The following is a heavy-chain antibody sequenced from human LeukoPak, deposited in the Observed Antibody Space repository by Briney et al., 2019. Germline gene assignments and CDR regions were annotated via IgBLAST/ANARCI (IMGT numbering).Heavy chain of an antibody. CDR2: IYAGGST. CDR3: ARDISISSKNIAFDY. CDR1: GFTVSSNY. Sequence: PGGSLRLSCAASGFTVSSNYMSWVRQAPEKGLEWVSVIYAGGSTYYADSVKGRFTISRDNSKNTLYLQMNTLRAEDTAVYYCARDISISSKNIAFDYWGQGTLVTVSS. J-gene: IGHJ4*02. D-gene: IGHD4-11*01. V-gene: IGHV3-66*01.